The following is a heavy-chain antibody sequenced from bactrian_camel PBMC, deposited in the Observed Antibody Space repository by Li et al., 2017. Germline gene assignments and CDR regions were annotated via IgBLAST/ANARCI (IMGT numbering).Heavy chain of an antibody. J-gene: IGHJ6*01. V-gene: IGHV3S1*01. Sequence: HVQLVESGGTLVQPGGSLRLSCAASGFTFSRFYMSWVRQAPGKGLEWVSAINSGGGRTYYADSVKGRFTISRDNAKNTLYLQLNSLKTEDTATYYCAKDTTGWARSFDSLGQGTQVTVS. CDR1: GFTFSRFY. CDR3: AKDTTGWARSFDS. CDR2: INSGGGRT. D-gene: IGHD5*01.